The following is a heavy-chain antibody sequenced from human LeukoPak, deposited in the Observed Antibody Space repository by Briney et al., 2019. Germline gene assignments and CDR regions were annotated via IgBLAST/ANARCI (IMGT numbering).Heavy chain of an antibody. CDR3: AKVSLVMTNDAFDV. D-gene: IGHD3-16*01. Sequence: GGSLRLSCAASGFTFSSYAMHWVRQAPGKGPEWVAFTRYDGSKKDYADSVKGRFTISRDNSKNMLYLQMNSLRTEDTAVYYCAKVSLVMTNDAFDVWGQGTMVIVSS. CDR2: TRYDGSKK. CDR1: GFTFSSYA. J-gene: IGHJ3*01. V-gene: IGHV3-30*02.